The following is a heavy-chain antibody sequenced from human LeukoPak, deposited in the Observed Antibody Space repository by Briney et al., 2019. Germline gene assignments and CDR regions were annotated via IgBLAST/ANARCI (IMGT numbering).Heavy chain of an antibody. D-gene: IGHD4-17*01. V-gene: IGHV3-53*01. Sequence: GGSLRLSCAASGFTVSSNYMSWVRQAPGKGLEWVSVIYSGGSTYYADSVKGRFTISRDNSKNTLYLQMNSPRAEDTAVYYWARDGGYGDYAFDYWGQGTLVTVSS. J-gene: IGHJ4*02. CDR2: IYSGGST. CDR1: GFTVSSNY. CDR3: ARDGGYGDYAFDY.